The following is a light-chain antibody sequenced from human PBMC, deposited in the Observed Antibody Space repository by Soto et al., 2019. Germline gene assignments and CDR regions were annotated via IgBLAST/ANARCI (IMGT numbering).Light chain of an antibody. V-gene: IGLV2-8*01. CDR3: SSYAGSNNYV. J-gene: IGLJ1*01. CDR1: SSDVGGYNY. CDR2: EVT. Sequence: QSALTQPPSASGSPGQSVTISCTGTSSDVGGYNYVSWYQQHPGKAPKLMIYEVTKRPSGVPDRFSGSKSGNTASLTVSGLQGEDEADYYCSSYAGSNNYVFGTATKVTVL.